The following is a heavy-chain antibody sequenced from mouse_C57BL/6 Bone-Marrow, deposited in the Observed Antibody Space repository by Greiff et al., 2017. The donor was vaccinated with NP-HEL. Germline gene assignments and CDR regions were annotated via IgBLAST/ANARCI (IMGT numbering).Heavy chain of an antibody. D-gene: IGHD2-1*01. CDR2: IDPSDSET. Sequence: VKLQQPGAELVRPGSSVKLSCKASGYTFTSYWMHWVKQRPIQGLEWIGNIDPSDSETHYNQKFKDKATLTVDKSSSTAYMQLSSLTSEDSAVYYCAYGNYPAWFAYWGQGTLVTVSA. CDR3: AYGNYPAWFAY. CDR1: GYTFTSYW. J-gene: IGHJ3*01. V-gene: IGHV1-52*01.